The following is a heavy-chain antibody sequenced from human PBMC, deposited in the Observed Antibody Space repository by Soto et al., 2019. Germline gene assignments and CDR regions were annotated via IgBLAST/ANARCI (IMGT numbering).Heavy chain of an antibody. Sequence: ASVKVSCKASGYTFTSYGISWVRQAPGQGLEWMGWISAYNGNTNYAQKLQGRVTMTTDTSTSTAYMELRSLRSDDTAVYYCVKEERPHYYYYGMDVWGQGTTVTVS. CDR3: VKEERPHYYYYGMDV. V-gene: IGHV1-18*04. J-gene: IGHJ6*02. CDR2: ISAYNGNT. CDR1: GYTFTSYG.